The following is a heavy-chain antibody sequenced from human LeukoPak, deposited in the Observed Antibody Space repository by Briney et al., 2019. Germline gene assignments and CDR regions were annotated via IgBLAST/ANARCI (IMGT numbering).Heavy chain of an antibody. CDR1: GFTFSSYA. J-gene: IGHJ4*02. CDR3: AKEIRKAAAATNYFDY. V-gene: IGHV3-23*01. Sequence: PGGSLRLSCVVSGFTFSSYAMSWVRQAPGRGLEWVSVISGYGGATYYADSVKGRYTISRDDSKNTLYLQMNSLRAEDTAVYYCAKEIRKAAAATNYFDYWGQGTLVTVSS. D-gene: IGHD6-25*01. CDR2: ISGYGGAT.